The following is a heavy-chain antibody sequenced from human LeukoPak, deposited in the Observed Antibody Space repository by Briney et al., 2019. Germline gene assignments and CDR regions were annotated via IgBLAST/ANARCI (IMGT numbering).Heavy chain of an antibody. CDR2: ISAYNGKT. V-gene: IGHV1-18*01. Sequence: PVASVKVSCKASGYTFTSYGISWVRQAPGQGLEWMGWISAYNGKTNYAQKLQGRVTMTTDTSTSTAYMEPRSLRSDDTAVYYCAKDDYDSSGYYYVGAFDIWGQGTMVTVSS. CDR3: AKDDYDSSGYYYVGAFDI. CDR1: GYTFTSYG. J-gene: IGHJ3*02. D-gene: IGHD3-22*01.